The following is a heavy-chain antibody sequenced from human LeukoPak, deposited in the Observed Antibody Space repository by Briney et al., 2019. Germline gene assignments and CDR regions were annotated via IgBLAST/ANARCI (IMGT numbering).Heavy chain of an antibody. D-gene: IGHD5-18*01. CDR2: IIPIFGTA. V-gene: IGHV1-69*01. Sequence: SSVKLSCKASGGTFSSYAISWVRQAPGQGLEWMGAIIPIFGTANYAQKFQGRVTITADESTSTAYMELSSLRSEDTAVYYCARSPEAMVTKYYYYYMDVWGKGTTVTVSS. J-gene: IGHJ6*03. CDR3: ARSPEAMVTKYYYYYMDV. CDR1: GGTFSSYA.